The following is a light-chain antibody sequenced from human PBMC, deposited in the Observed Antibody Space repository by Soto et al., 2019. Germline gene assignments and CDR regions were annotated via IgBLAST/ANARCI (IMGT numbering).Light chain of an antibody. Sequence: QSALTQPPSASGSPGQSVTISCTGTSSDVGKYDYVSWFQHHPGKAPKLIIYEVSKRPSGVPDRFSGSKSGSTASLTVSGLQTEDEADYYCSSYGGFNNVLFGGGTQLTVL. J-gene: IGLJ2*01. CDR2: EVS. CDR1: SSDVGKYDY. V-gene: IGLV2-8*01. CDR3: SSYGGFNNVL.